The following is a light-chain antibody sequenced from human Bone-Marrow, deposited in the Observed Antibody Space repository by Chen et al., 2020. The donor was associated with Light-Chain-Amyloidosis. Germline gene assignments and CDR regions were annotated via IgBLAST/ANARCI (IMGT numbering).Light chain of an antibody. CDR3: HQFGSSPPFT. V-gene: IGKV3-20*01. CDR2: GAS. J-gene: IGKJ2*01. Sequence: EIVLTQSPGTLSLSPGERATLSCRASQSVSSSYLAWYQQKPGQAPRLLIYGASSRATGIPDRFSGSVSGTDFTLTISRLEPEDFAVYYCHQFGSSPPFTFGQGTKLEIK. CDR1: QSVSSSY.